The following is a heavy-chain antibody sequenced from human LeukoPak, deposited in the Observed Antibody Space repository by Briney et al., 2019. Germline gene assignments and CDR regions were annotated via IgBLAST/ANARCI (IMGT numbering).Heavy chain of an antibody. V-gene: IGHV3-23*01. D-gene: IGHD2-21*01. CDR2: VSGSGVST. CDR1: GFTFSSYV. CDR3: ARGTIVVVTPGY. J-gene: IGHJ4*02. Sequence: PGGSLRLSCAASGFTFSSYVMSWVRQAPGKGLEWVSGVSGSGVSTYYADSVKGRFTISRDNSENMLYLQMNSLRAEDTALYYCARGTIVVVTPGYWGQGTVVTVSS.